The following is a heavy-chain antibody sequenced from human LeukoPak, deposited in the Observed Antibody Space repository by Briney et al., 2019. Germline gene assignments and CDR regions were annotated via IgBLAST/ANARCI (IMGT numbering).Heavy chain of an antibody. D-gene: IGHD2-21*01. CDR1: GFTFSSYA. CDR3: AKCGTNCYFPHFDL. Sequence: GGSLRLSCAASGFTFSSYAMHWVRQAPGKGLEWVAFIRYDDSYIYYRDSVKGRFTISRDNFKNTLYLQMNSLRPEDMGLYYCAKCGTNCYFPHFDLWGQGTLVTVSS. V-gene: IGHV3-30*02. J-gene: IGHJ4*02. CDR2: IRYDDSYI.